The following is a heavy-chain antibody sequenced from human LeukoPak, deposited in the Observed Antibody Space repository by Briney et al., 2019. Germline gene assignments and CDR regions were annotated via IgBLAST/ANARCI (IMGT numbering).Heavy chain of an antibody. V-gene: IGHV3-53*01. CDR3: ATGSARVKPHDY. Sequence: GGSLRLSCAASGFTFSSYWMSWVRQAPGKGLEWVSVIYSGGSTYYADSVKGRFTISRDNSKDTLYLQMNSLRAEDTAVYYCATGSARVKPHDYWGQGTLVTVSS. D-gene: IGHD1-14*01. CDR1: GFTFSSYW. J-gene: IGHJ4*02. CDR2: IYSGGST.